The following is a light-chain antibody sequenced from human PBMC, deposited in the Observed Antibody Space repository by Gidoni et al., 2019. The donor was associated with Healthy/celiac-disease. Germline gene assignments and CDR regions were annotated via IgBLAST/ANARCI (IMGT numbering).Light chain of an antibody. J-gene: IGKJ4*01. CDR3: MRALQTRT. CDR2: LGS. V-gene: IGKV2-28*01. Sequence: DSVMTQSPLSLPVTPGEPASTSCRSSQSLLHSNGYNYLDWYLQKPGQSPQLLIYLGSNRASGVPDRFSGSGSGTDFTLKISRVEAEDVGVYYCMRALQTRTFGGGTKVEIK. CDR1: QSLLHSNGYNY.